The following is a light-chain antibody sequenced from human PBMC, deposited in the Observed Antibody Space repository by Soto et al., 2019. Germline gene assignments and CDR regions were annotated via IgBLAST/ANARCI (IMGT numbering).Light chain of an antibody. V-gene: IGKV3-11*01. CDR1: LNVNSY. J-gene: IGKJ4*01. CDR2: DAS. CDR3: QQRSNWPPAVT. Sequence: VLTQSPATLSLSPGERATLSCRASLNVNSYLAWYQQKPGQAPRLLIYDASNRAAGIPARFSGSGSGTDFTLTISSLEPEDFAIYYCQQRSNWPPAVTFGGGTKVDIK.